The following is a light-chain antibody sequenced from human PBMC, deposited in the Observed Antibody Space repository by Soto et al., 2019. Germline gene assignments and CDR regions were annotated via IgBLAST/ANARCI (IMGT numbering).Light chain of an antibody. CDR2: AAS. CDR1: QSISSY. J-gene: IGKJ3*01. CDR3: QQGYSTPRLT. Sequence: DSQMTQSPSSLSASVGDRVTITCRASQSISSYVNWYQQKPGKAPKLLIYAASRWQSGVPSRFSGSGSGTDFTLTISSLQAEDFAAYYCQQGYSTPRLTFGPGTKVDIK. V-gene: IGKV1-39*01.